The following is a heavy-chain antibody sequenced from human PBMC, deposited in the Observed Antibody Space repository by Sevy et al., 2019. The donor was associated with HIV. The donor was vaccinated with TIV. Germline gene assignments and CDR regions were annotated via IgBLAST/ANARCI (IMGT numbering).Heavy chain of an antibody. D-gene: IGHD3-16*01. CDR3: AKGLSSIYPYSMDV. V-gene: IGHV3-30*18. J-gene: IGHJ6*02. CDR2: ISYDGDNK. CDR1: GFTFSSYG. Sequence: GGSLRLSCAASGFTFSSYGMHWVRQAPGKGLEWVAVISYDGDNKYYSDSVRGRFAISRDNSENTMHLQMNNLRLDDTAVYYCAKGLSSIYPYSMDVWGQGTTVTVSS.